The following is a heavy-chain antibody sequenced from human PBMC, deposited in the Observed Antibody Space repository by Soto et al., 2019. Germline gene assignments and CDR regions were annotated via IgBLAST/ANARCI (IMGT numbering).Heavy chain of an antibody. CDR2: ISSSSSYI. V-gene: IGHV3-21*01. J-gene: IGHJ3*02. D-gene: IGHD3-22*01. CDR3: ATYYDSSGYYYVPDAFDI. CDR1: GFTFSSYS. Sequence: GGSLRLSCADSGFTFSSYSMNWVRQAPGKGLEWVSSISSSSSYIYYADSVKGRFTISRDNAKNSLYLQMNSLRAEDTAVYYCATYYDSSGYYYVPDAFDIWGQGTMVPVSS.